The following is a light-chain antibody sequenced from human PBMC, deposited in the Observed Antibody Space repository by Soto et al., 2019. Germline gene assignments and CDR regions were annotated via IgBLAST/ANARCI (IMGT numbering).Light chain of an antibody. CDR2: GAS. CDR3: QPYGSSPRT. CDR1: QSVSSSY. Sequence: EIVLTKSPGTLSLSPGERATLSCRASQSVSSSYLAWYQQKPGQAPRLLIYGASSRATGIPDRFSGSGSGTDFALTISRLEPEDFAVYYCQPYGSSPRTFGQGTKVEIK. V-gene: IGKV3-20*01. J-gene: IGKJ1*01.